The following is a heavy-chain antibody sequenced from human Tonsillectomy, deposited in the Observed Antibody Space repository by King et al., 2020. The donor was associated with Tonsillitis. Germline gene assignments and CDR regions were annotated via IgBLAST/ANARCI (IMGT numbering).Heavy chain of an antibody. J-gene: IGHJ6*02. Sequence: DVQLVESGGGLVQPGRSLRLSCAVSGFTFDDYAMHWVRQAPGKGLEWVSAINWNSGSIGYSDSVKGRFTISRDNAKNSLYLEMRSLRPEDTALYYCAKDFWNDLDYDYGMGVWGQGTTVTVSS. CDR1: GFTFDDYA. CDR2: INWNSGSI. V-gene: IGHV3-9*01. CDR3: AKDFWNDLDYDYGMGV. D-gene: IGHD1-1*01.